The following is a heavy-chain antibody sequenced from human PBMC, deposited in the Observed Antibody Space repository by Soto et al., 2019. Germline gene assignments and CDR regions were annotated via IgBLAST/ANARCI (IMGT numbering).Heavy chain of an antibody. J-gene: IGHJ3*02. CDR1: GGSISSGGYY. CDR2: IYYSGST. Sequence: SETLSLTCTVSGGSISSGGYYWSWIRQHPGKGLEWIGYIYYSGSTYYNPSLKSRVTISVDTSKNQFSLKLSSVTAADTAVYYCARDIGGDYGDYVGAFDIWGQGTMVTVSS. CDR3: ARDIGGDYGDYVGAFDI. V-gene: IGHV4-31*03. D-gene: IGHD4-17*01.